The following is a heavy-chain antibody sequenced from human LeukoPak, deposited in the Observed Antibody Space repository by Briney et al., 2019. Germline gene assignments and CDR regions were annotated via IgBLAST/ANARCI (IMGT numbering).Heavy chain of an antibody. CDR2: INHSGST. J-gene: IGHJ4*02. D-gene: IGHD3-22*01. Sequence: SETLSLTCAVYGGSFSGYYWSWIRQPPGKGLEWIGEINHSGSTNYSPSLKSRVTISVDTSKNQFSLKLSSVTAADTAVYYCARLRYYDSSGYFLFDYWGQGTLVTVSS. CDR1: GGSFSGYY. CDR3: ARLRYYDSSGYFLFDY. V-gene: IGHV4-34*01.